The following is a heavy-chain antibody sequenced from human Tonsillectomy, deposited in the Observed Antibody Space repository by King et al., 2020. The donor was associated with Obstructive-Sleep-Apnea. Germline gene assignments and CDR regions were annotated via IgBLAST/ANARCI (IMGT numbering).Heavy chain of an antibody. V-gene: IGHV4-59*08. CDR2: IYYSGST. D-gene: IGHD5-18*01. Sequence: QLQESGPGLVKPSETLSLTCTVSGGSISSYYWSWIRQPPGKGLEWIGYIYYSGSTNYNPSLKSRVTISVDTSKNQFSLKLSSVTDADTAVYYCSRHGGGRIQLMNAFDIWGQGTMVTVSS. CDR3: SRHGGGRIQLMNAFDI. J-gene: IGHJ3*02. CDR1: GGSISSYY.